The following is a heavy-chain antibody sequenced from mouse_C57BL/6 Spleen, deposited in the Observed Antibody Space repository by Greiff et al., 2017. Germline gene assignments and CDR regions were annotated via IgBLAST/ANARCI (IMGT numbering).Heavy chain of an antibody. Sequence: VQLQQSGAELVRPGASVTLSCKASGYTFTDYEMHWVKQTPVHGLEWIGAIDPETGGTAYNQKFKGKAILTADKSSSTAYMELRSLTSEDSAVYCCTRCSYYWYFDVWGTGTTVTVSS. CDR1: GYTFTDYE. D-gene: IGHD2-12*01. CDR3: TRCSYYWYFDV. V-gene: IGHV1-15*01. J-gene: IGHJ1*03. CDR2: IDPETGGT.